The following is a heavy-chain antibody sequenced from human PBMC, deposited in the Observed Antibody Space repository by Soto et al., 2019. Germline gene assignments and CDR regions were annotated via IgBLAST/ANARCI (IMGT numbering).Heavy chain of an antibody. D-gene: IGHD6-13*01. CDR2: ISSSSSYI. CDR1: GFTFSSYS. V-gene: IGHV3-21*01. J-gene: IGHJ5*02. Sequence: PGGSLRLSCAASGFTFSSYSMNWVRQAPGKGLEWVSSISSSSSYIYYADSVKGRFTISRDNAKNSLYLQMNSLRAEDTAVYYCARGHSSTRSWFDPWGQGTLVNAPQ. CDR3: ARGHSSTRSWFDP.